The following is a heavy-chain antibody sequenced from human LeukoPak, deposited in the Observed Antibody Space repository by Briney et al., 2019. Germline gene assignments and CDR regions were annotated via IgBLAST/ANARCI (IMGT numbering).Heavy chain of an antibody. Sequence: ASVKVSCKASGYTFTGYYMHWVRQAPGQGLEWMGWINPNSGGTNYAQKFQGRVTMTRDTSISTAYMELSRLKSDDTAVYYCATDIHCSSTSCNAYWGQGTPVTVSS. J-gene: IGHJ4*02. D-gene: IGHD2-2*01. V-gene: IGHV1-2*02. CDR3: ATDIHCSSTSCNAY. CDR1: GYTFTGYY. CDR2: INPNSGGT.